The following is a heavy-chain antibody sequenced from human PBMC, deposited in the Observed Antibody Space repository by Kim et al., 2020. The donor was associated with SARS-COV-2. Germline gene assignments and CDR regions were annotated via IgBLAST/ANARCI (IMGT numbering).Heavy chain of an antibody. CDR1: GFTFDDYA. CDR3: ATTGYTDYYGMDV. CDR2: ISWNSGSI. D-gene: IGHD3-9*01. V-gene: IGHV3-9*01. J-gene: IGHJ6*02. Sequence: GGSLRLSCAASGFTFDDYAMHWVRQAPGKGLEWVSGISWNSGSIGYADSVKGRFTISRDNAKNSLYLQMNSLRADDTALYYCATTGYTDYYGMDVWGQGTTVTVSS.